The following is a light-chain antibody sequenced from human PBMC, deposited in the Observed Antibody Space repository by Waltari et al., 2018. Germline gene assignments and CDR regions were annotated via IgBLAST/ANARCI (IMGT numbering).Light chain of an antibody. CDR3: QQYYSTPRT. J-gene: IGKJ1*01. Sequence: DIVMTQSPDSLAVSLGERATINCKASQSGLYSSTNKNYLVWYPQKPGQPPKLLIYWASTRESGVPDRFSGSGSGTDFTRTISSLQAEDVAVYYCQQYYSTPRTFGQGTKVEIK. CDR1: QSGLYSSTNKNY. V-gene: IGKV4-1*01. CDR2: WAS.